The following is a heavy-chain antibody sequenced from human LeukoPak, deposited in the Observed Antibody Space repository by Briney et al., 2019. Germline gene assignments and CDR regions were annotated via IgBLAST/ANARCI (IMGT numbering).Heavy chain of an antibody. CDR3: ARDRPGRYCSSTRCYMASPFDP. V-gene: IGHV1-69*13. CDR2: IIPILGTA. D-gene: IGHD2-2*02. Sequence: GASVKVSCKASGYTFTSYGISWVRQAPGQGLEWMGGIIPILGTANYAQKFQGRVTITADEFTSTAYVELSSLRSEDTAVYYCARDRPGRYCSSTRCYMASPFDPWGQGTLVTVSS. CDR1: GYTFTSYG. J-gene: IGHJ5*02.